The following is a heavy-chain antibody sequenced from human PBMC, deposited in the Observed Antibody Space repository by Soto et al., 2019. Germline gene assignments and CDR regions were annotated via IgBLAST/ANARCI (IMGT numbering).Heavy chain of an antibody. Sequence: PSETLSLTCAVSGYSISSGYYWGWIRQPPGKGLEWIGSIYHSGSTYYNPSLKSRVTISVDTSKNQFSLKLSSVTAADTAVYYCARGVYFWSGWDYWGQGTLVTVSS. J-gene: IGHJ4*02. CDR2: IYHSGST. CDR1: GYSISSGYY. CDR3: ARGVYFWSGWDY. V-gene: IGHV4-38-2*01. D-gene: IGHD3-3*01.